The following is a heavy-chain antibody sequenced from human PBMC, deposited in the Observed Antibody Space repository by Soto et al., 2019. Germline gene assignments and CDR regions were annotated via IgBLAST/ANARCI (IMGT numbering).Heavy chain of an antibody. D-gene: IGHD3-22*01. V-gene: IGHV4-30-4*01. CDR1: GGSITNDNYY. J-gene: IGHJ4*01. CDR3: AATSWFDNSGYYYVTTTYFDY. CDR2: VYYSGSS. Sequence: ASETLSLTCTVSGGSITNDNYYWGWIRQPPGKGLEWIGYVYYSGSSHYNPSLKSRLIISMDTSKNQFSLRLSSVTAADTAVYYCAATSWFDNSGYYYVTTTYFDYWGHGALVTVSS.